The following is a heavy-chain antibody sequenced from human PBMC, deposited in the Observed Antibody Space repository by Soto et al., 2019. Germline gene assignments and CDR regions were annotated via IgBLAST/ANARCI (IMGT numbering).Heavy chain of an antibody. V-gene: IGHV1-24*01. CDR3: ATTMSTRMGLSF. Sequence: ASVKVSCKVSGYTLTELSMHWVRQAPGKGLEWMGGFDPEDGETIYAQKFQGRVTMTEDTSTDTAYMELSSLRSEDTAVYYCATTMSTRMGLSFWGQGTLVTVSS. D-gene: IGHD1-26*01. J-gene: IGHJ4*02. CDR2: FDPEDGET. CDR1: GYTLTELS.